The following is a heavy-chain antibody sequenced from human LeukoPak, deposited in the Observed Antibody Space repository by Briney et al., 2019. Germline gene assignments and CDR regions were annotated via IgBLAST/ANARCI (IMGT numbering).Heavy chain of an antibody. J-gene: IGHJ6*02. D-gene: IGHD2-2*01. CDR3: ARGDPGYCSSTSCYLHYYGMDV. CDR2: INPNSGGT. V-gene: IGHV1-2*06. Sequence: GASVKVSCKASGYTFTSYGISWVRQAPGQGLEWMGRINPNSGGTNYAQKFQGRVTMTRDTSISTAYMELSRLRSDDTAVYYRARGDPGYCSSTSCYLHYYGMDVWGQGTTVTVSS. CDR1: GYTFTSYG.